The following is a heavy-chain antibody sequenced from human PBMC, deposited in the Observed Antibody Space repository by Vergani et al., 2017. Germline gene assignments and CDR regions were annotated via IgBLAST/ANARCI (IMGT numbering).Heavy chain of an antibody. CDR2: RSYDGDRR. V-gene: IGHV3-30*18. D-gene: IGHD4-11*01. CDR3: AKDLSYSTAWPDFDS. Sequence: QVHLVESGGGVVQPGRSLTLSCVASGFRFRGHGMHWVRQAPGKGLEWVAMRSYDGDRRDYGDFAKGRFTISRDSSKTVYLQMNSLRVEDTAMYFCAKDLSYSTAWPDFDSRGQGTLVTVSS. CDR1: GFRFRGHG. J-gene: IGHJ4*02.